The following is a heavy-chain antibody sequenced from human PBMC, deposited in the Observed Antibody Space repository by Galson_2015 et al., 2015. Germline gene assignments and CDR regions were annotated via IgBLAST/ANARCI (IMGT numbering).Heavy chain of an antibody. CDR3: SRCVARSGGSCYD. J-gene: IGHJ4*02. D-gene: IGHD2-15*01. CDR2: ISWNSGSI. V-gene: IGHV3-9*01. Sequence: SLRLSCAASGFTFDDYAMHWVRQAPGTGLEWVSGISWNSGSIGYADSVKGRFTISRDNAKNSLYLQMNSLRAEDTAMYYCSRCVARSGGSCYDWGQGTLVTVSS. CDR1: GFTFDDYA.